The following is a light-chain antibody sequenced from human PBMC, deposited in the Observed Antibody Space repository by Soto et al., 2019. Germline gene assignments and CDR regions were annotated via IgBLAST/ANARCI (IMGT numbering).Light chain of an antibody. J-gene: IGKJ1*01. CDR3: QHYNNWPRT. CDR2: GAS. CDR1: QSVSSN. V-gene: IGKV3-15*01. Sequence: EMVMTQSPATLSVSPGERATLSCRASQSVSSNLAWYQQKPGQAPRLLIYGASTRATGIPARFSGSRSGTEFTPTISSLQSEDFAVYYCQHYNNWPRTFGQGTKVEIK.